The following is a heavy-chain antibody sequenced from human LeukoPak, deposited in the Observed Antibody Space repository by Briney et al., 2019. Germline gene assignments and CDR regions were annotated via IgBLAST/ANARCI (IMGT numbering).Heavy chain of an antibody. CDR3: ARDPNTYYDFWSGSHFDY. CDR1: GFTFSSYA. V-gene: IGHV3-30-3*01. J-gene: IGHJ4*02. CDR2: ISYDGSNK. Sequence: GGSLRLSCAASGFTFSSYAMHWVRQAPGKGLEWVAVISYDGSNKYYADSVKGRFTISRDNSKNTLYLQMNSLGAEDTAVYYCARDPNTYYDFWSGSHFDYWGQGTLVTVSS. D-gene: IGHD3-3*01.